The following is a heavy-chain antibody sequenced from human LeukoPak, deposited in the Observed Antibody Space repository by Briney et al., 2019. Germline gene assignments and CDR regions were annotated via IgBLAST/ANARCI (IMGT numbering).Heavy chain of an antibody. V-gene: IGHV3-74*01. D-gene: IGHD5-12*01. CDR1: GLPFSRSW. CDR3: ATAYSGFAYNWFDP. Sequence: GGSLRLSCEVSGLPFSRSWMHWVRQLPGRGLMWVSSMSDDGTVTTYADSVKGRFIISRDNAKNTLYLQLNSLRGEDTALYFCATAYSGFAYNWFDPWGQGTLVTVSS. J-gene: IGHJ5*02. CDR2: MSDDGTVT.